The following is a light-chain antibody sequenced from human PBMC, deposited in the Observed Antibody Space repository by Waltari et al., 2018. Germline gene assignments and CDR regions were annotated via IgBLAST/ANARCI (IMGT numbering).Light chain of an antibody. Sequence: DIQMTQSPSTLSASVGDRVTITCRASQSVSTWLAGYQQKPGKAPKLLIYKASNLESVVPTRFSGSGSGTEFTLTINSLQPDDYATYYCQQDNSYSGGGTFGQGTKVEIK. J-gene: IGKJ1*01. CDR1: QSVSTW. CDR2: KAS. CDR3: QQDNSYSGGGT. V-gene: IGKV1-5*03.